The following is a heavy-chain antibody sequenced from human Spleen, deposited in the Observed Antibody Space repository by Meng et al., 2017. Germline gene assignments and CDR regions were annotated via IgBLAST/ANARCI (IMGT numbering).Heavy chain of an antibody. CDR3: ARDEDISAAGKLFGDY. CDR2: INPKSGDT. Sequence: VELGRFGAEVKKPGASVKVASKTSGYTFPGYSIPWVRRAPGQGLEWMGRINPKSGDTHYEQKFQARVTMTGDTSISTAYMELSELRSDDTAMYYCARDEDISAAGKLFGDYWGQGTLVTVSS. CDR1: GYTFPGYS. J-gene: IGHJ4*02. D-gene: IGHD6-25*01. V-gene: IGHV1-2*06.